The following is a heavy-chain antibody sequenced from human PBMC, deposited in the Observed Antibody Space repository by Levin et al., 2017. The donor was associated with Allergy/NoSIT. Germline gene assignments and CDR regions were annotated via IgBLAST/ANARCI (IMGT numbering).Heavy chain of an antibody. J-gene: IGHJ6*02. CDR1: GFTFSSYW. CDR3: ARDWGTPTTSGWVDV. D-gene: IGHD4-11*01. CDR2: IESDGSST. V-gene: IGHV3-74*01. Sequence: GGSLRLSCAASGFTFSSYWMHWVRQTPGKGLVWVSRIESDGSSTSYADSVKGRFTISRDNAKNTLYLQLNSLRVEDTAVYYCARDWGTPTTSGWVDVWGQGTTVTVSS.